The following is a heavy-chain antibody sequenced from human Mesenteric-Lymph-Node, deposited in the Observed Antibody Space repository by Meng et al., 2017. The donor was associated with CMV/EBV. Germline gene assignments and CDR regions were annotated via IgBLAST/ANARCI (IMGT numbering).Heavy chain of an antibody. D-gene: IGHD3-3*01. J-gene: IGHJ5*02. CDR2: IYNSGTT. CDR1: GGSISSRSFY. CDR3: VRDRRIRDEVWSGYYHQRGWFDP. Sequence: GSLRLSCTVSGGSISSRSFYWGWIRQPPGEGLEWIASIYNSGTTYYNPSLKGRVSISVDTSKNQISLRLRSVTAADTAVYYCVRDRRIRDEVWSGYYHQRGWFDPWGRGTLVTVSS. V-gene: IGHV4-39*07.